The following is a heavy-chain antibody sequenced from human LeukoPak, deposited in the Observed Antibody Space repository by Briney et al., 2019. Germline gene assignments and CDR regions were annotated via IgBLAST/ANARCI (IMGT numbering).Heavy chain of an antibody. J-gene: IGHJ1*01. D-gene: IGHD6-13*01. Sequence: PSETLSLTCTVSGGSISSYYWSWIRQPPGKGLEWIGYIYYSGSTNYNPSLKSRVTISVDTSKNQFSLKLSSVTAADTAVYYCARGTTSSWYEYFQHWGQGTLVTVSS. CDR1: GGSISSYY. V-gene: IGHV4-59*08. CDR2: IYYSGST. CDR3: ARGTTSSWYEYFQH.